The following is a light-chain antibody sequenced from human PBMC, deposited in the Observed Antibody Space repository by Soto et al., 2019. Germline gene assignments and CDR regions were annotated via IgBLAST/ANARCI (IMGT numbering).Light chain of an antibody. CDR2: AAS. CDR3: QNYNSDPKT. V-gene: IGKV1-27*01. J-gene: IGKJ1*01. Sequence: DLQMTQSPSSLSASVGDRVTITCRASQGISNSLAWYQQRPGKVPKLLIYAASTLQSGVPSRFSGTRSGTDFTLTISSLQPEDVVTYYCQNYNSDPKTFGQGTKVEIK. CDR1: QGISNS.